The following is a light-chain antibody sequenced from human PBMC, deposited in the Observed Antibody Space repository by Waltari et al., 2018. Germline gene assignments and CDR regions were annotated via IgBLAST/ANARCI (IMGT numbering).Light chain of an antibody. Sequence: QPVLTQPPSVSGAPGPRITISCTGNSSTIGAGFDVHWFQQLPGTAPKLLIYDNIHRPSGVPYRFSGSKSDTSASLVITGLQAEDEAYYYCQSYDTNWGVFGGGTKLTVL. V-gene: IGLV1-40*01. CDR1: SSTIGAGFD. CDR3: QSYDTNWGV. CDR2: DNI. J-gene: IGLJ2*01.